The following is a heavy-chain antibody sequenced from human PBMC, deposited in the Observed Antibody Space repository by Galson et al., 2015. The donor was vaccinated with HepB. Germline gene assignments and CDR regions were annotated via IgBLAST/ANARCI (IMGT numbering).Heavy chain of an antibody. CDR1: GGSISSANW. CDR2: KYHGGSA. Sequence: ETLSLTCAVSGGSISSANWWTWVRQSPGKGLEWIGEKYHGGSANYNPSLKSRVTISADKSNNHFSLRLTSVTAADTAVYYCARGLWLGESSYGMDVWGQGTTVTVSS. J-gene: IGHJ6*02. V-gene: IGHV4-4*02. CDR3: ARGLWLGESSYGMDV. D-gene: IGHD3-10*01.